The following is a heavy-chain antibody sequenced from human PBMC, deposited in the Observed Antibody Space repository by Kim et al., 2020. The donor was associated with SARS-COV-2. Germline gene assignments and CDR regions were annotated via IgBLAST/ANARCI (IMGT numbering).Heavy chain of an antibody. D-gene: IGHD3-22*01. CDR3: ARGAYYYDSSGYYLYDAFDI. V-gene: IGHV1-69*13. J-gene: IGHJ3*02. Sequence: SVKVSCKASGGTFSSYAISWVRQAPGQGLEWMGGIIPIFGTANYAQKFQGRVTITADESTSTAYMELSSLRSEDTAVYYCARGAYYYDSSGYYLYDAFDIWGQGTMVTVSS. CDR2: IIPIFGTA. CDR1: GGTFSSYA.